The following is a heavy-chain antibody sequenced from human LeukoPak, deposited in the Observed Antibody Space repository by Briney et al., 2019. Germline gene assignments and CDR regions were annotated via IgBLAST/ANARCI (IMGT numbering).Heavy chain of an antibody. D-gene: IGHD5-24*01. Sequence: ASVKVSCKASGYTFTGYYMHWVRQAPGQGLEWMGRINPNSGGTNYAQKFQGRVTMTRDTSISTAYMELSRLRSDDTAVYYCARDPNGYRKPSFDYWGQRTLVTVSS. J-gene: IGHJ4*02. CDR1: GYTFTGYY. CDR3: ARDPNGYRKPSFDY. CDR2: INPNSGGT. V-gene: IGHV1-2*06.